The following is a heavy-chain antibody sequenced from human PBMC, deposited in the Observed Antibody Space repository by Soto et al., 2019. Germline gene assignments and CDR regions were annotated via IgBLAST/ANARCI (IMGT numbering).Heavy chain of an antibody. V-gene: IGHV3-23*01. CDR1: GFTFSSYA. D-gene: IGHD3-10*01. Sequence: GSLRLSCAASGFTFSSYAMSWVRQAPGKGLEWVSAIRGSGSSTYYAYSVKGRFTISRYNSKNTLYLQMNSLRAEDTAVYYCAKDEGSGSYAFDIWGLGTMVTISS. CDR3: AKDEGSGSYAFDI. CDR2: IRGSGSST. J-gene: IGHJ3*02.